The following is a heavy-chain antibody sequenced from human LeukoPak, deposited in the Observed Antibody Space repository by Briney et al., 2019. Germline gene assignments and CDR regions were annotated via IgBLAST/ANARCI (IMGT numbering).Heavy chain of an antibody. CDR2: ILASGGGT. CDR1: GFTFSSYA. D-gene: IGHD3-22*01. J-gene: IGHJ4*02. Sequence: QPGGSLRPSCAASGFTFSSYAMTWVRQAPGKGLEWVSAILASGGGTNYADSAKGRFTISRDNSKKTLYLQMNSLRAEDTAVYYCAKNYYDSSGYYSWYFDYWGQGTQVTVSS. CDR3: AKNYYDSSGYYSWYFDY. V-gene: IGHV3-23*01.